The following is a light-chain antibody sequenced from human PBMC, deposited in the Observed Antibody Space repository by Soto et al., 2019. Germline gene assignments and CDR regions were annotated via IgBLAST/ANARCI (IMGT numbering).Light chain of an antibody. CDR3: QQSYRTPNT. Sequence: DIPMTQSPSSLSASVGDRVTVTCRASQSINSYLNWYQQKPGKVPKLLIYAASSLQSGVPSRFSGSGSWTDFTLTISSLQPEDFATYYCQQSYRTPNTFGQGTKLEIK. CDR2: AAS. J-gene: IGKJ2*01. V-gene: IGKV1-39*01. CDR1: QSINSY.